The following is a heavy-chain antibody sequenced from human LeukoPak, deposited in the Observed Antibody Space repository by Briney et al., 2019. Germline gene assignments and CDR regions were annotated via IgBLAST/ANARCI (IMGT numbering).Heavy chain of an antibody. CDR1: GYTFTSYY. CDR3: ARVGGLYCGGDCYRFDY. J-gene: IGHJ4*02. Sequence: ASVKVSCKASGYTFTSYYMHGVRQAPGQGLEWMGIINPSGGSTSYAQKFQGRVTMTRDTSTSTVYMELSSLRSEDTAVYYCARVGGLYCGGDCYRFDYWGQGTLVTVSS. CDR2: INPSGGST. D-gene: IGHD2-21*02. V-gene: IGHV1-46*01.